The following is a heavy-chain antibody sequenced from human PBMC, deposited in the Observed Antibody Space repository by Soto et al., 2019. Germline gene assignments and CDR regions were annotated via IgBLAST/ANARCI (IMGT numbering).Heavy chain of an antibody. D-gene: IGHD2-8*01. CDR2: IIPMSGTS. J-gene: IGHJ3*02. Sequence: QVQLVQSGAEVKKPGSSVKVSCKASGGTFSNFAFSWVRQAPGQGLECMGGIIPMSGTSNYAQKFQGRVTITADDSTSTAYMELNSLRSEDTAMYYCASDYFYCSNGVCRHDAFDIWGQGTVVTVSS. CDR1: GGTFSNFA. CDR3: ASDYFYCSNGVCRHDAFDI. V-gene: IGHV1-69*01.